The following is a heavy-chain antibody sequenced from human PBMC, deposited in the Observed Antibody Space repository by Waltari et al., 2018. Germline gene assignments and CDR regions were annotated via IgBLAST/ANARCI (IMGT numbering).Heavy chain of an antibody. CDR3: ARDSTGFLYYYHGMDV. CDR1: GFSFKTFG. J-gene: IGHJ6*02. Sequence: QLVESGGGVVQPGGSLTLSCAASGFSFKTFGMHWVRQAPGKGLEWGAVIWDDGSKEYYVESVKGRFTISRDNSKNTLYLQMSSLRVEDTAVYYCARDSTGFLYYYHGMDVWGQGTTVTVSS. CDR2: IWDDGSKE. D-gene: IGHD3-9*01. V-gene: IGHV3-33*01.